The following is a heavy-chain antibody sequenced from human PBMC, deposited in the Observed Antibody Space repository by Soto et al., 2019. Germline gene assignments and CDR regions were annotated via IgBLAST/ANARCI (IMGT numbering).Heavy chain of an antibody. V-gene: IGHV3-33*01. J-gene: IGHJ3*02. CDR1: GFTFSSYG. CDR2: IWYDGSNK. D-gene: IGHD6-13*01. Sequence: GGSLRLSCAASGFTFSSYGMHWVRQAPGKGLEWVAVIWYDGSNKYYADSVKGRFTISRDNSKNTLYLQMDSLRAEDTAVYYCARVWRSSSWLDAFDICGQGTMVTVSS. CDR3: ARVWRSSSWLDAFDI.